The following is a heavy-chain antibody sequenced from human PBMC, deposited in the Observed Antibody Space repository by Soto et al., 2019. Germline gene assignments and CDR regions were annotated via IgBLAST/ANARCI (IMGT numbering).Heavy chain of an antibody. CDR2: ISSSSSYI. CDR1: GFTFSSYS. J-gene: IGHJ5*02. Sequence: EVQLVESGGGLVKPGGSLRLSCAASGFTFSSYSMNWVRQAPGKGLAWVSSISSSSSYIYYADSVKGRFTISRDNAKNSLYLQMNSLRAEDTAVYYCARNGAAAGTGWFDPWGQGTLVTVSS. CDR3: ARNGAAAGTGWFDP. V-gene: IGHV3-21*01. D-gene: IGHD6-13*01.